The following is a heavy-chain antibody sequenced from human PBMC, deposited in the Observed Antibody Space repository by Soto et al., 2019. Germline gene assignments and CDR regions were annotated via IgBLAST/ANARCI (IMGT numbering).Heavy chain of an antibody. J-gene: IGHJ4*02. CDR3: ARRKRAIYSSSSGAADY. CDR2: IYPGDSDT. D-gene: IGHD6-6*01. V-gene: IGHV5-51*01. Sequence: GESLKISCKGSGYSFTSYWIGWVRQMPGKGLEWMGIIYPGDSDTRYSPSFQGQVTISADKSISTAYLQWSSLKASDTAMYYCARRKRAIYSSSSGAADYWGQGTLVTVSS. CDR1: GYSFTSYW.